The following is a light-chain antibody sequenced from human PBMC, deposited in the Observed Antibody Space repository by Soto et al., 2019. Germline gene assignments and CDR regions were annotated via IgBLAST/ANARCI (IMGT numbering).Light chain of an antibody. CDR2: GAS. CDR1: QSVSSSY. J-gene: IGKJ2*01. V-gene: IGKV3-20*01. Sequence: EIVLTQSPGTLSLSPGERATLSCRASQSVSSSYLAWYQQKPGQAPRLLIYGASSRATGIPDRFSGSGSGTAFTLTISRLEPGDFAVYYCQQYGSSLYTFGQGTKLEIK. CDR3: QQYGSSLYT.